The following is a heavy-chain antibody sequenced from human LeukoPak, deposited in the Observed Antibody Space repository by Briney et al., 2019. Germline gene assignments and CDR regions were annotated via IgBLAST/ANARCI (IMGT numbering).Heavy chain of an antibody. J-gene: IGHJ4*02. CDR2: ISGSGGST. D-gene: IGHD2-15*01. CDR3: VKYCSGISCYSGLY. CDR1: GFIFSSYS. Sequence: GGSLRLSCAASGFIFSSYSMTWVRQAPGKGLEWVSAISGSGGSTYYAGSVKGRFTVSRDNSKDTLYLQMNSLRAEDTAVYYCVKYCSGISCYSGLYWGQGSLVTVAS. V-gene: IGHV3-23*01.